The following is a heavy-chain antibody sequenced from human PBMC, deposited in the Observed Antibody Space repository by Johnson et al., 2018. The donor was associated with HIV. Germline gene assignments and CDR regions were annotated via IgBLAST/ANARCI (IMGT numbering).Heavy chain of an antibody. CDR2: IDTAGST. J-gene: IGHJ3*02. CDR1: GFTVSSNY. CDR3: ARDGPSTGLGPDAFDI. V-gene: IGHV3-66*01. D-gene: IGHD6-19*01. Sequence: VQLVESGGGVVQPGGSLRLSCTASGFTVSSNYMSWVRQAPGKGLEWVSVIDTAGSTYDADSVKGRFTISRDNAKNSLYLQMNSLRAEDTAVYYCARDGPSTGLGPDAFDIWGQGTMVTVSS.